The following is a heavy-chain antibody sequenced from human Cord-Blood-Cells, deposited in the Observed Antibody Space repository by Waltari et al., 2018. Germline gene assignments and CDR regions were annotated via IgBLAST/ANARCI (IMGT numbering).Heavy chain of an antibody. J-gene: IGHJ4*02. V-gene: IGHV4-34*01. Sequence: QVQLQQWGAGLLKPSETLSLTCAVYGGSFSGYYWSWIRQPPGKGLEWIGEIHHSGSTNYNPSLKRRVTISVDTSKNQFSLKLSSVTAADTAVYYCARISKGMFDYWGQGTLVTVSS. CDR1: GGSFSGYY. CDR2: IHHSGST. CDR3: ARISKGMFDY.